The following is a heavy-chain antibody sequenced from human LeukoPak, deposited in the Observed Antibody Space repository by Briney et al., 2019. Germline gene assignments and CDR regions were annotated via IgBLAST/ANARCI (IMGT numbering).Heavy chain of an antibody. J-gene: IGHJ5*02. CDR3: ARGGDSGLWFGELLVRWFDP. Sequence: GASVKVSCKASGYTFTSYDINWVRQAPGQGLEWMGWMNPNSGNTGYAQKFQGRVTMTRNTSISTAYMELSSLRSEDTAVYYCARGGDSGLWFGELLVRWFDPWGQGTLVTVSS. CDR1: GYTFTSYD. V-gene: IGHV1-8*01. D-gene: IGHD3-10*01. CDR2: MNPNSGNT.